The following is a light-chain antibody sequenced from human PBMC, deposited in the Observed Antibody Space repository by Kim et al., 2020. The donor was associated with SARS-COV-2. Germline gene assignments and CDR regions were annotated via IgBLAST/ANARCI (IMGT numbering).Light chain of an antibody. CDR2: LGS. Sequence: DIVMTQSPLSLPVTPGEPASISCRSSQSLLYSNGYNYLDWYLQKPGQSPQLLIYLGSNRASGVPDRFSGSGSGTDFTLKISRVEAEDVGIYYCMQTVQAPFTFGPGTKVDI. J-gene: IGKJ3*01. V-gene: IGKV2-28*01. CDR3: MQTVQAPFT. CDR1: QSLLYSNGYNY.